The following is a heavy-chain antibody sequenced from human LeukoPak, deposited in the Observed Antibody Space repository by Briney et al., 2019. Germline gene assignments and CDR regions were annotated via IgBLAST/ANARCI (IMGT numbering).Heavy chain of an antibody. CDR1: GGSINSDY. CDR2: IYYSGSST. D-gene: IGHD1-26*01. Sequence: SETLSLTCTVSGGSINSDYWSWVRQPPGKGLEWIGYIYYSGSSTNYNPSPKSRVNISIDRSKNQFSLKLSSVTAADTAVYYCARQGHRLTLVDYYGMDVWGQGTTVTVSS. CDR3: ARQGHRLTLVDYYGMDV. V-gene: IGHV4-59*08. J-gene: IGHJ6*02.